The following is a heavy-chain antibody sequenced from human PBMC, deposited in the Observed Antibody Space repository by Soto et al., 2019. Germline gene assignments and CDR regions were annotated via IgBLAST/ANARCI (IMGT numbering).Heavy chain of an antibody. CDR2: ISYSGST. CDR3: TSKFGQLLADAFDI. V-gene: IGHV4-31*03. J-gene: IGHJ3*02. Sequence: PSETLSLTCTVSGGSISSGGYYWSWIRQHPGTGLEWIGHISYSGSTYYNTSLKSRVTISVDTSRNQFSLKMSSVTAADTAVYYCTSKFGQLLADAFDIWGQGTMVTVSS. D-gene: IGHD3-10*01. CDR1: GGSISSGGYY.